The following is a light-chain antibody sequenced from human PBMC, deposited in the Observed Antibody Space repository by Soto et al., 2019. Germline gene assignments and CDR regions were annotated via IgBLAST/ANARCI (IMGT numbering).Light chain of an antibody. CDR1: SSDVGGYPY. J-gene: IGLJ3*02. CDR2: EVK. CDR3: SSYTSTSTWV. Sequence: QSALTQPASVSGSPGQSITISSTGTSSDVGGYPYVSWYQQHPGKAPKLMIYEVKNRPSGVSNRFSASKSGNTASLTISGLQAEDEADYYCSSYTSTSTWVFGGGTKLTVL. V-gene: IGLV2-14*01.